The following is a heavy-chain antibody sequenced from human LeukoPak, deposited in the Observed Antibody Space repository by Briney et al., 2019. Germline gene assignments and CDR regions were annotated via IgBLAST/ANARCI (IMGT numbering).Heavy chain of an antibody. V-gene: IGHV3-30*02. J-gene: IGHJ5*02. D-gene: IGHD6-13*01. Sequence: GGSLILSCAASGFTFSSYGMHWVRQAPGKGLEWVAFIRYDGSNKYYADSVKGRFTISRDNSKNTLYLQMNSLRAEDTAVYYCAKDSTAAGTGSWFDPWGQGTLVTVSS. CDR1: GFTFSSYG. CDR2: IRYDGSNK. CDR3: AKDSTAAGTGSWFDP.